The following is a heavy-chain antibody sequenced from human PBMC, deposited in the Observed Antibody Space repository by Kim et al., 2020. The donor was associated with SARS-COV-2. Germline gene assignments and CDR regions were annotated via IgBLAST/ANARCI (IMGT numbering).Heavy chain of an antibody. Sequence: GGSLRLSCAASGFTFSSYGMHWVRQAPGKGLEWVAVIWYDGSNKYYADSVKGRFTISRDNSKNTLYLQMNSLRAEDTAVYYCAREFEYCSSTSCYNCYYIDVWGKGTAVTVSS. D-gene: IGHD2-2*02. CDR1: GFTFSSYG. J-gene: IGHJ6*03. CDR2: IWYDGSNK. CDR3: AREFEYCSSTSCYNCYYIDV. V-gene: IGHV3-33*01.